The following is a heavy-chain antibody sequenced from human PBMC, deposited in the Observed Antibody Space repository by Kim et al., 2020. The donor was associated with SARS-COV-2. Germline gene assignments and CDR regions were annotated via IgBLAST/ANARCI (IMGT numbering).Heavy chain of an antibody. CDR1: GFTFGDYA. CDR3: TRDRGSGTVGASY. J-gene: IGHJ4*02. V-gene: IGHV3-49*03. Sequence: GGSLRLSCTASGFTFGDYAMSWFRQAPGKGLEWVGFIRSKAYGGTTEYAASVKGRFTISRDDSKSIAYLQMNSLKTEDTAVYYCTRDRGSGTVGASYWGQGTLVTVSS. D-gene: IGHD1-26*01. CDR2: IRSKAYGGTT.